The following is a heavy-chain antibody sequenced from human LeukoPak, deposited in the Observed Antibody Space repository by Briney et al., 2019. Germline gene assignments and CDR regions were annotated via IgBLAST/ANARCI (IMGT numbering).Heavy chain of an antibody. D-gene: IGHD4-17*01. V-gene: IGHV4-59*12. J-gene: IGHJ5*02. CDR1: GGSIDSYY. Sequence: SETLSLACTVSGGSIDSYYWSWIRQPPGKGLEWIGYIYYSGTTNYNPSLKSRLTISLDTSKNQFSLKLSSMTAADTAVYYCARATTVTTRFDPWGQGTLVIVSS. CDR3: ARATTVTTRFDP. CDR2: IYYSGTT.